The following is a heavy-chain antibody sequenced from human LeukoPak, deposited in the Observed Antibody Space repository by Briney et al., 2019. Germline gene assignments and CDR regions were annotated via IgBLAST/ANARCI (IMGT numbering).Heavy chain of an antibody. D-gene: IGHD6-19*01. CDR2: IWYDGSRD. CDR3: ATVRGSDWYMDY. J-gene: IGHJ4*02. Sequence: GGSLRLSCAASGLTFKNYGMNWVRQAPGKGLEWVTLIWYDGSRDYYVDFVKGRFTVSRDNSRNTLYLQMRNLRAEDTAVYYCATVRGSDWYMDYWGQGTLVTVSS. V-gene: IGHV3-33*01. CDR1: GLTFKNYG.